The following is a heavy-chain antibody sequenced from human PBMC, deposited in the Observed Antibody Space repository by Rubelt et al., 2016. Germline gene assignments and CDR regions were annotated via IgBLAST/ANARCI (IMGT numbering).Heavy chain of an antibody. D-gene: IGHD3-9*01. Sequence: RQAPGKGLEWVSAISGSGGSTYYADSVKGRFTISRDNSKNTLYLQMNSLRAEDTAVYYCAKDRGPKNYDILTGVVRWVSQHWGQGTLVTVSS. V-gene: IGHV3-23*01. CDR3: AKDRGPKNYDILTGVVRWVSQH. J-gene: IGHJ1*01. CDR2: ISGSGGST.